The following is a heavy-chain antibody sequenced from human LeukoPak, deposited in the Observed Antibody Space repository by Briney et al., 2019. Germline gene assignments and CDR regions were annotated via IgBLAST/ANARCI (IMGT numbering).Heavy chain of an antibody. CDR3: ASNSYGRETATNFDY. J-gene: IGHJ4*02. Sequence: GASVKVSCKASGYTFTSYGIIWVRQAPGQGLEWMGWISAYNGNTNYAQKFQGRVTITADKSTSTAYMELSSLRSEDTAVYYCASNSYGRETATNFDYWGQGTLVTVSS. CDR1: GYTFTSYG. V-gene: IGHV1-18*01. CDR2: ISAYNGNT. D-gene: IGHD4-23*01.